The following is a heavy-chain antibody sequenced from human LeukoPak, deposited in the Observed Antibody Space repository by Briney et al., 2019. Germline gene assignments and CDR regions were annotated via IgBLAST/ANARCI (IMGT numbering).Heavy chain of an antibody. CDR1: GGSFSGYY. Sequence: PSETLSLTCAVYGGSFSGYYWSWIRQPPGKGLEWIGEVNHSGTTNYSPSLKSRVTISIDTSKNQFSLKLSSVTAADTAVYYCASSRGYSSSLWYYYMDVWGKGTTVTVSS. CDR3: ASSRGYSSSLWYYYMDV. D-gene: IGHD6-13*01. V-gene: IGHV4-34*01. J-gene: IGHJ6*03. CDR2: VNHSGTT.